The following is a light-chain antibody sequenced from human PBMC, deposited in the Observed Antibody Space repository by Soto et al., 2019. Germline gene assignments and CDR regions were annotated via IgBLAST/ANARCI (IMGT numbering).Light chain of an antibody. V-gene: IGKV3-20*01. J-gene: IGKJ2*01. CDR3: QQYGHQAA. Sequence: EIVLTQSPGTLSLSPGERATLSCRASQSVSSSYLAWYQQKPGQAPRLLIYGESSRATGIPDRFSGSGSGTDFTLTISRLEPEDFAVYYCQQYGHQAAFGQGTKLEIK. CDR1: QSVSSSY. CDR2: GES.